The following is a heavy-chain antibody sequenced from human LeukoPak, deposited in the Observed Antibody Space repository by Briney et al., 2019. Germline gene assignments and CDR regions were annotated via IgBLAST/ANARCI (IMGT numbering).Heavy chain of an antibody. Sequence: SETLSLTCTVSGGSISSGGYYWSWIRQHPGKGLEWIGYIYYSGSTYYNPSFRSRVTISIDRSKNQVSLMLRSVTAADTAMYYCARDQVDSYDSSGYYAWFDPWGQGTLVIVSS. D-gene: IGHD3-22*01. CDR1: GGSISSGGYY. CDR3: ARDQVDSYDSSGYYAWFDP. CDR2: IYYSGST. V-gene: IGHV4-31*03. J-gene: IGHJ5*02.